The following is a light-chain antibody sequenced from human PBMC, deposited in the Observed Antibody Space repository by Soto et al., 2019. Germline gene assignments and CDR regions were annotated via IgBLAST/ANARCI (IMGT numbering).Light chain of an antibody. J-gene: IGKJ1*01. CDR1: QSVSSY. CDR2: GAS. V-gene: IGKV3-15*01. CDR3: QQYNNWPQA. Sequence: ELVMTKSPSTLSVSPGESATLSCRASQSVSSYLAWYQQKPGQAPRLLIYGASTRATGIPARFSGSGSGTEFTLTISSLQSEDCAVYYCQQYNNWPQAFGQGTKVEIK.